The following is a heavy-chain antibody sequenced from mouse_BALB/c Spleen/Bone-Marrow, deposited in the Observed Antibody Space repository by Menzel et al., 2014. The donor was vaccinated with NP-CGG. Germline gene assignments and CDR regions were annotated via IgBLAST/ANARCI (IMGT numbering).Heavy chain of an antibody. CDR2: INPYNGDT. V-gene: IGHV1-20*02. D-gene: IGHD2-4*01. J-gene: IGHJ3*01. CDR3: ARVYDYGAWFAY. CDR1: GYSFTGFF. Sequence: DVQLVESGPELVKPGASVKISCKASGYSFTGFFLNWVMQSRGKSLEWIGRINPYNGDTFYNRKFEGKATLTVDKSSSAAHMELRSLAAEDSAVYYCARVYDYGAWFAYWGQGTLVTVSA.